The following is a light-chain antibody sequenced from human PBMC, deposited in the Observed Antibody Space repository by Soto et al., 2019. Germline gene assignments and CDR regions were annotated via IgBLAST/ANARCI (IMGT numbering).Light chain of an antibody. CDR3: QQYNDWPPWT. Sequence: EIVLTQSPATLSVSPGERATLSCRASQSVRSNLAWYQQKPGQAPRLLIYDASTRATGIPARFSGSGSGTEFTLTISSLQSEDFAVYYCQQYNDWPPWTFDQGTKVDIK. CDR1: QSVRSN. V-gene: IGKV3-15*01. CDR2: DAS. J-gene: IGKJ1*01.